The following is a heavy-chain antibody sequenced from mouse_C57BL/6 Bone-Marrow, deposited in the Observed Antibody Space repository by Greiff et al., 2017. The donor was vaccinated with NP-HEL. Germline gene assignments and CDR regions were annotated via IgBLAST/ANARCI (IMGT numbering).Heavy chain of an antibody. D-gene: IGHD1-1*01. CDR1: GYTFTSYW. CDR3: ARLYGSSYVGYFDY. CDR2: IHPNSGST. V-gene: IGHV1-64*01. Sequence: QVQLQQSGAELVKPGASVKLSCKASGYTFTSYWMHWVKQRPGQGLEWIGMIHPNSGSTNYNEKFKSKATLTVDKSSSTAYMQLSSLTSEDSAVYYCARLYGSSYVGYFDYWGQGTTLTVSS. J-gene: IGHJ2*01.